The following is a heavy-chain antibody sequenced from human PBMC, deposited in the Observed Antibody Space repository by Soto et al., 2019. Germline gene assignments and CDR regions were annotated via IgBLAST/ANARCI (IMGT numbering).Heavy chain of an antibody. CDR3: ARDTIFGVVPRAFDY. CDR1: GFTFSSYS. D-gene: IGHD3-3*01. CDR2: ISSSSSYI. V-gene: IGHV3-21*01. Sequence: PGGSLRLSCAASGFTFSSYSMNWVRQAPGKGLEWVSSISSSSSYIYYADSVKGRFTISRDNAKNSLYLQMNSLRAEDTAVYYCARDTIFGVVPRAFDYWGQGTLVTVSS. J-gene: IGHJ4*02.